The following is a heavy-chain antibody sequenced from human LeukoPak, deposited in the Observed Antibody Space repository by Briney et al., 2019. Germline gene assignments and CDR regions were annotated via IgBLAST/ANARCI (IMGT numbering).Heavy chain of an antibody. CDR1: GGSFSGYY. CDR2: IYYSEST. D-gene: IGHD4-11*01. Sequence: SETLSLTCAVYGGSFSGYYWTWIRQPPGKGLEWIGYIYYSESTNYNPSLKSRVTISVDTSRNQFSLKLSSVTAADTAVYYCAREGGYSHYAPYYYYYMDVWGKGTTVTVSS. V-gene: IGHV4-59*01. CDR3: AREGGYSHYAPYYYYYMDV. J-gene: IGHJ6*03.